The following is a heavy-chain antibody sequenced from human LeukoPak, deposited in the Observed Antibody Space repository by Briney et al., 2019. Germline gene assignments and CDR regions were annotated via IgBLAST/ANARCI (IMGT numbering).Heavy chain of an antibody. CDR1: GYTFNTFG. J-gene: IGHJ6*04. CDR2: ISGHTGDT. CDR3: ARGPYYYGSGSLDV. V-gene: IGHV1-18*01. Sequence: ASVKVSCKASGYTFNTFGISWVRQAPGQGLEWMGWISGHTGDTMYAQKFQDRVTLTTDTSTTTAYMELSSLRSEDTAVYYCARGPYYYGSGSLDVWGKGTTVTISS. D-gene: IGHD3-10*01.